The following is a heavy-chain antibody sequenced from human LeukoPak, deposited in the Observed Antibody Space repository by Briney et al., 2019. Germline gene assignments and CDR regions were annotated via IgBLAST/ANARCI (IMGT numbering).Heavy chain of an antibody. D-gene: IGHD3-22*01. CDR1: GGTFSSYA. CDR2: IIPIFGTA. J-gene: IGHJ4*02. V-gene: IGHV1-69*13. Sequence: SSVKVSCKASGGTFSSYAISWVRQAPGQGLEWMGGIIPIFGTANYAQKFQGRVTITADESTSTDYMELSSLRSEDTAVYYCARRYYYDSSGYYHYWGQGTLVTVSS. CDR3: ARRYYYDSSGYYHY.